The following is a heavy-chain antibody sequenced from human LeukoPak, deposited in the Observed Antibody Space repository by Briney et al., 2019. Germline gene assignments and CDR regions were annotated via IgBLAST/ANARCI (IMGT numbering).Heavy chain of an antibody. CDR1: GFTFSSYG. CDR3: ARGRYSYGPHFDY. J-gene: IGHJ4*02. Sequence: GGSLRLSCAASGFTFSSYGMNWVRQAPGKGLEWVSFISSGSYYMYYADSVKGRFTISRDNAKNSLYLQMNSLRAEDTAVYYCARGRYSYGPHFDYWGQGTLVTVSS. CDR2: ISSGSYYM. V-gene: IGHV3-21*01. D-gene: IGHD5-18*01.